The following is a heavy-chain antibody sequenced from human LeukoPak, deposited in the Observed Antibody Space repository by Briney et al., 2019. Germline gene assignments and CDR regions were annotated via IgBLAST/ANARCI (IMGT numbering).Heavy chain of an antibody. V-gene: IGHV4-59*08. CDR2: IYYSGST. J-gene: IGHJ6*03. CDR1: GGSISSYY. D-gene: IGHD3-22*01. CDR3: ARLTTMIGPYDYYMDV. Sequence: SETLSLTCTVSGGSISSYYWSWIRQPPGKGLEWIGYIYYSGSTNYNPSLKSRVTKSVDTSKNQFSLKLSSVAAADTAVYYCARLTTMIGPYDYYMDVWGKGTTVTVSS.